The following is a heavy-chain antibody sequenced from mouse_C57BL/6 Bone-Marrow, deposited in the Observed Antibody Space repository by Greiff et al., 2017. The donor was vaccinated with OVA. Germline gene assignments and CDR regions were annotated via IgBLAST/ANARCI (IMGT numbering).Heavy chain of an antibody. Sequence: VQLQQSGPELVKPGASVKMSCKASGYTFTDYNMHWVKQSHGKSLEWIGYINPNNGGTSYNQKFKGKATLTVNKSSSTAYMELLSLTSEDSAVYSVSYSSLCWAWFAKGGRGPLVTVSA. CDR3: SYSSLCWAWFAK. CDR2: INPNNGGT. D-gene: IGHD2-3*01. CDR1: GYTFTDYN. J-gene: IGHJ3*01. V-gene: IGHV1-22*01.